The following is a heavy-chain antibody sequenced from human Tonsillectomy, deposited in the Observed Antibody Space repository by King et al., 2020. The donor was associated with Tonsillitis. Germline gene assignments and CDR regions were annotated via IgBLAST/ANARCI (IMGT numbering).Heavy chain of an antibody. V-gene: IGHV3-30-3*01. CDR2: ISYDGSNK. J-gene: IGHJ3*02. Sequence: VQLVESGGGVVQPGRSLRLSCAASGFTFSSYAMHWVRQAPGKGLEWVPVISYDGSNKYYADSVKGRFTISRDNSKNTLYLQMNSLRAEDTAVYYCARAWKIVGATNLPWGDAFDIWGQGTMVTVSS. CDR3: ARAWKIVGATNLPWGDAFDI. D-gene: IGHD1-26*01. CDR1: GFTFSSYA.